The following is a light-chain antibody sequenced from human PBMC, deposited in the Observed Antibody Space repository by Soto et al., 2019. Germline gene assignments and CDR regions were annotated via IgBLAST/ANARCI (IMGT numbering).Light chain of an antibody. CDR3: TSYAGSNIWV. CDR2: EVS. J-gene: IGLJ3*02. CDR1: SSDVGAYKY. Sequence: QSALTQPPSASGSPVQSVTISCNGTSSDVGAYKYVSWYQQYPGKAPKLMIYEVSRRPSGVPDRFSGSKSGNTASLTVSGLQAEDEADYYCTSYAGSNIWVFGGGTKLTVL. V-gene: IGLV2-8*01.